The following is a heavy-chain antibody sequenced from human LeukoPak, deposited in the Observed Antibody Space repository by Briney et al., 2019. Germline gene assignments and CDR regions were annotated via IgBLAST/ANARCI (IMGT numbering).Heavy chain of an antibody. J-gene: IGHJ5*02. V-gene: IGHV1-46*01. CDR2: INPSGGST. CDR1: GYTFPSYY. Sequence: ASVKVSCKASGYTFPSYYMHWVRQAPGQGLEWMGIINPSGGSTSYAQKFQGRVTMTRDMSTSTVYMELRSLRSEDTAVYYCARESRSGSYLPWGQGTLVTVSS. D-gene: IGHD1-26*01. CDR3: ARESRSGSYLP.